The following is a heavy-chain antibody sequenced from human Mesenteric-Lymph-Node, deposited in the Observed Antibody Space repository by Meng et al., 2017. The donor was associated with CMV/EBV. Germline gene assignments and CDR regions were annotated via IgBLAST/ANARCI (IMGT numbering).Heavy chain of an antibody. J-gene: IGHJ4*02. CDR2: ITWNSGST. CDR1: GFRFNDYA. Sequence: GGSLRLSCAASGFRFNDYAMQWVRQVPGKGLEWVSGITWNSGSTGYADSVKGRFTISRDNAKSSLFLQMNNLRAEDTALYYCAKDLRDYYDSSGAFDCWGQGTLVTVSS. V-gene: IGHV3-9*01. CDR3: AKDLRDYYDSSGAFDC. D-gene: IGHD3-22*01.